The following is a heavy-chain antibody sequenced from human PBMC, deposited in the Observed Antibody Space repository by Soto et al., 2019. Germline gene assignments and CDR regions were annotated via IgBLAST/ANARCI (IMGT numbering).Heavy chain of an antibody. CDR1: GYSFTNYW. V-gene: IGHV5-51*01. Sequence: GESLKISCKAAGYSFTNYWIAWMRQMPGKGLEWMGIIYPGDSDPRYSPSFQGQVTISADNSISTAYPQWSSLRASDTAIYYCARTNGAGSYYNHWGQGTLVTVS. J-gene: IGHJ5*02. CDR2: IYPGDSDP. CDR3: ARTNGAGSYYNH. D-gene: IGHD3-10*01.